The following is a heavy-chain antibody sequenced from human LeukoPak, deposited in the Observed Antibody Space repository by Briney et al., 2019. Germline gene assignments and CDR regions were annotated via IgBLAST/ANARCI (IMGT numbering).Heavy chain of an antibody. V-gene: IGHV3-48*02. CDR2: IDTSSSTM. Sequence: PGGSLSLSCAASAFTFSDYSMNWVRQAPGKGLEWISYIDTSSSTMYYADSVMGRFTISRDNAKESLYLQMNSLRDEDTAVYYCAREDDSWGPNNLHLWGQGTMVTVSS. J-gene: IGHJ3*01. CDR1: AFTFSDYS. CDR3: AREDDSWGPNNLHL. D-gene: IGHD7-27*01.